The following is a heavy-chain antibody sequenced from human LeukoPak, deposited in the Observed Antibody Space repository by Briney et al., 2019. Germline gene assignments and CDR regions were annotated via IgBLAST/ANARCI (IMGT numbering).Heavy chain of an antibody. J-gene: IGHJ6*02. CDR2: IYYSGST. CDR3: AREWGYPDLNYYYGMDV. V-gene: IGHV4-61*01. Sequence: SETLSLTCTVSGVSVSSGSYYWSWIRQPPGKGLEWIGYIYYSGSTNYNPSLKSRVTISVDTSKNQFSLKLSSVTAADTAVYYCAREWGYPDLNYYYGMDVWGQGTTVTVSS. CDR1: GVSVSSGSYY. D-gene: IGHD3-16*01.